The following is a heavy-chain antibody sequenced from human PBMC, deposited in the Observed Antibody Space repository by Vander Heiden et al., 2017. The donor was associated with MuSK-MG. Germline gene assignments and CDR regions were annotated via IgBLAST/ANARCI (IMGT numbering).Heavy chain of an antibody. CDR2: IYYTGST. CDR3: ARIKLWYYVDY. J-gene: IGHJ4*02. D-gene: IGHD5-18*01. V-gene: IGHV4-31*02. Sequence: QVQLQESVPGLVKPSQPLSLTCTVSGGSISSGGYYWSWIRQHPGKGLEWVGYIYYTGSTYYYPSLQSRVTRSVDTSKNQFSLKISSVTAADTAVYYCARIKLWYYVDYWGEGPLVAVSS. CDR1: GGSISSGGYY.